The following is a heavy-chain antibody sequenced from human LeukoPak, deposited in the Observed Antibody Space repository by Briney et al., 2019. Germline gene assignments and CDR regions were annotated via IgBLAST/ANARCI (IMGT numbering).Heavy chain of an antibody. V-gene: IGHV1-69*05. CDR2: IIPIFGTA. CDR3: AVLWTQNGVVDY. CDR1: GYTFTGYY. J-gene: IGHJ4*02. D-gene: IGHD2/OR15-2a*01. Sequence: GASVKVSCKASGYTFTGYYMHWVRQAPGQGLEWMGRIIPIFGTANYAQKFQGRVTITTDESTSTAYMELSSLRSEDTAVYYCAVLWTQNGVVDYWGQGTLVTVSS.